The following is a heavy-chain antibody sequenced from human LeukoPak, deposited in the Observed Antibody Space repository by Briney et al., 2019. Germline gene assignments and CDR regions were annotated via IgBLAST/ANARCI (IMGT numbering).Heavy chain of an antibody. CDR1: GFTFSSYG. Sequence: PGGSLRLSCAASGFTFSSYGMSWVRQAPGKGLEWVSAISGSGGSTYYADSVKGRFTTSRDNSKNTLYLQMNSLRAEDTAVYYCAKEEIGMIAVAWSFDYWGQGTLVTVSS. V-gene: IGHV3-23*01. D-gene: IGHD6-19*01. J-gene: IGHJ4*02. CDR3: AKEEIGMIAVAWSFDY. CDR2: ISGSGGST.